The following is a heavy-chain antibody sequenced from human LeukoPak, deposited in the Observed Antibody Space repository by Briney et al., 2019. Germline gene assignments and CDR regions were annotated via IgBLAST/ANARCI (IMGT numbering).Heavy chain of an antibody. CDR3: ARVGGGNSGFRYYYYYMDV. J-gene: IGHJ6*03. V-gene: IGHV4-59*01. D-gene: IGHD4-23*01. CDR1: GGSISSYY. CDR2: IYYSGST. Sequence: SETLSLTCTVSGGSISSYYWSWIRQPPGKGLEWIGYIYYSGSTNYNPSLKSRVTISVDTSKNQFSLKLSSVTAADTAVHYCARVGGGNSGFRYYYYYMDVWGKGTTVTVSS.